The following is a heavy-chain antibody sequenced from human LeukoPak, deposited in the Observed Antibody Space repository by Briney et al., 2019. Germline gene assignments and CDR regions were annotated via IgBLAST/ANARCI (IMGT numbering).Heavy chain of an antibody. Sequence: PGGSLRLSCAASGFTFDDYGMTWVRQAPGKGLEWVSGINWNGGSTYYADSVKGRFTISRDNSKNTLYLQMNSLRAEDTAVYYCAKAPDRSGYCREDSDPACGNYYYMDVWGKGTTVTVSS. CDR2: INWNGGST. CDR1: GFTFDDYG. V-gene: IGHV3-20*04. CDR3: AKAPDRSGYCREDSDPACGNYYYMDV. J-gene: IGHJ6*03. D-gene: IGHD3-22*01.